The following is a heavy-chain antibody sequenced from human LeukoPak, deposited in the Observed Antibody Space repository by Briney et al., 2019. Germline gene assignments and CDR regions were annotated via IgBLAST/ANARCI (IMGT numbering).Heavy chain of an antibody. D-gene: IGHD5-12*01. Sequence: GGSLRLSCAASGFTFSSYAMHWVRQAPGKGLEWVAVISYDGSNKYYADSVKGRFTISRDNSKNTLYLQINSLRAEDTAVYYCAKVKRWLDYFDSWGQGTLVTVSS. CDR2: ISYDGSNK. J-gene: IGHJ4*02. CDR3: AKVKRWLDYFDS. CDR1: GFTFSSYA. V-gene: IGHV3-30-3*01.